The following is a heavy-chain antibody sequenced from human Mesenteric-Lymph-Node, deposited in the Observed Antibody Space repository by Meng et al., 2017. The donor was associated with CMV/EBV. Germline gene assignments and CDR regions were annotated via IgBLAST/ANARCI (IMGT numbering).Heavy chain of an antibody. V-gene: IGHV1-69*05. CDR1: GYTFTSYG. Sequence: SVKVSCKASGYTFTSYGISWVRQAPGQGLEWMGGIIPIFGTANYAQKFQGRVTITTDESTSTAYMELSSLRSEDTAVYYCAGLALIGYWGQGTLVTVSS. J-gene: IGHJ4*02. CDR2: IIPIFGTA. CDR3: AGLALIGY. D-gene: IGHD3-3*02.